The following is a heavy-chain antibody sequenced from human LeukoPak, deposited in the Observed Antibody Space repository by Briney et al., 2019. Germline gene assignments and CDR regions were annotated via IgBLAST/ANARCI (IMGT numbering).Heavy chain of an antibody. CDR2: INPNSGGT. J-gene: IGHJ4*02. CDR1: GYTFTGYY. CDR3: ARGVATGNLGLFDY. Sequence: ASVKVSCKASGYTFTGYYMHWVRQAHGQGLEWMGWINPNSGGTNYAQKFQGRVTMTRDTSISTAYMELSRLRSDDTAVYYCARGVATGNLGLFDYWGQGTLVTVSS. V-gene: IGHV1-2*02. D-gene: IGHD5-12*01.